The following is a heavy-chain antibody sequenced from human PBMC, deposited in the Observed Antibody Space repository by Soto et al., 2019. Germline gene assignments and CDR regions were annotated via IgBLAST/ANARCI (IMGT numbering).Heavy chain of an antibody. CDR1: GFTFSSYS. V-gene: IGHV3-21*01. CDR2: ISSSSSYI. J-gene: IGHJ4*02. D-gene: IGHD3-3*01. CDR3: ARDRGPSYDFWSGYQFDY. Sequence: PGGSLRLSCAASGFTFSSYSMNWVRQAPGKGLEWVSFISSSSSYIYYADSVKGRFTISRDNAKNSLYLQMNSLRAEDTAVYYCARDRGPSYDFWSGYQFDYWGQGTLVTVSS.